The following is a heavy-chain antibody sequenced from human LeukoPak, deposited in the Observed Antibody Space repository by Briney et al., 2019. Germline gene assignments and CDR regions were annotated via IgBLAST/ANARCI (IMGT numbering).Heavy chain of an antibody. Sequence: PPETLSLTCTVSGGSINSYYWSWIRQPPGKGLEWIGYISYSGNTNYNPSLKSRVTISVDTSKNHFSLKLTSVTAADTAVYYCARDDYGDYPAEYFQHWGQGTLVTVSS. V-gene: IGHV4-59*01. CDR1: GGSINSYY. CDR3: ARDDYGDYPAEYFQH. CDR2: ISYSGNT. D-gene: IGHD4-17*01. J-gene: IGHJ1*01.